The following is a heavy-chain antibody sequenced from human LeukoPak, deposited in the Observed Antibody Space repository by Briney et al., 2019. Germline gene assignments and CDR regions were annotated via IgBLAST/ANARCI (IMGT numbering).Heavy chain of an antibody. CDR2: ISSSGSTI. CDR3: ACRTRWPQVAIDY. CDR1: GFTFSSYD. V-gene: IGHV3-48*01. Sequence: GGSLRLSCAASGFTFSSYDMNWVRQAPGKGLEWVSYISSSGSTIYYADSLKGRFTISRDNSKNTLYLQMNSLRPEDTAVYYCACRTRWPQVAIDYWGQGTLVTVSS. D-gene: IGHD1-1*01. J-gene: IGHJ4*02.